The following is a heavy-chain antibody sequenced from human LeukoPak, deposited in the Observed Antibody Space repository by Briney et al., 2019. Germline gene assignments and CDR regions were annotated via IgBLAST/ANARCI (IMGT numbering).Heavy chain of an antibody. D-gene: IGHD1-26*01. Sequence: GGSLRLXCAASGFTFSNAWLSWVRQAPGKGLDWVGRFKSKTDGVTTDYAAPVKGRFTISRDDSKNTLYLQMNSLKIEDTAVYYCTTDRGGTYYAPQFWGQGTLVSVSS. V-gene: IGHV3-15*01. CDR1: GFTFSNAW. J-gene: IGHJ4*02. CDR2: FKSKTDGVTT. CDR3: TTDRGGTYYAPQF.